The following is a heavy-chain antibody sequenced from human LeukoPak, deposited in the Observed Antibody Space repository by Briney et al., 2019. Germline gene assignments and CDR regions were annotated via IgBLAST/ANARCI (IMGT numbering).Heavy chain of an antibody. Sequence: SETLSLTCTVSGDSINSSEYYWVWIRQPPEEGLEWFGTIYYSGNTYYKSPLKSRLPISVDSSKKQFSLKMISVTAADTGVYYCARHGNWDPFDYWGQGALVTVSS. D-gene: IGHD7-27*01. CDR1: GDSINSSEYY. CDR2: IYYSGNT. CDR3: ARHGNWDPFDY. J-gene: IGHJ4*02. V-gene: IGHV4-39*01.